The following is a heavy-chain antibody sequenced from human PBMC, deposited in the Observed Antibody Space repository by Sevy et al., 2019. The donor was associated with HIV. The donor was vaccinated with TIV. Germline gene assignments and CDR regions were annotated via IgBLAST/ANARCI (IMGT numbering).Heavy chain of an antibody. V-gene: IGHV1-69*13. J-gene: IGHJ5*02. CDR2: IIPIFGTA. CDR1: GGTFSSYA. CDR3: ARELVMVRGAIQKNWFDP. D-gene: IGHD3-10*01. Sequence: ASVKVSCKASGGTFSSYAISWVRQAPGQGLEWMGRIIPIFGTANYAQKFQGRVTITADESTSTAYMELSSLRSEDMAVYYCARELVMVRGAIQKNWFDPWGQGTLVTVSS.